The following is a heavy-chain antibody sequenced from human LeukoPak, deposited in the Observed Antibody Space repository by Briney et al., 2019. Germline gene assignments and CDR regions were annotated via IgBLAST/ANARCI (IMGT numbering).Heavy chain of an antibody. D-gene: IGHD4-17*01. CDR1: GGSFSGYY. J-gene: IGHJ3*02. CDR2: INHSGST. V-gene: IGHV4-34*01. CDR3: ARSYGDYVWFSALDI. Sequence: SETLSLTCAVYGGSFSGYYWSWIRQPPGKGLEWMGEINHSGSTNYNPSLKSPVTISVDTSKDQFSLKLSSVTAADAAVYYCARSYGDYVWFSALDIWGQGTMITVSS.